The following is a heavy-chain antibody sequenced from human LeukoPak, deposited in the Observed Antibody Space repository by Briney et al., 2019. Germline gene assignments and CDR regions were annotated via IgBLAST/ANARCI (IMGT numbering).Heavy chain of an antibody. Sequence: PSETLSLTCTVSGGSISSYYWNWIRQPPGKGLEWIGYIYYSGTTSYNPSLMSRVTISLDTSKNQFSLKLSSVTAGDTAVYYCARLTFKPVVLDLDYWGQGALVTVSS. V-gene: IGHV4-59*01. J-gene: IGHJ4*02. CDR1: GGSISSYY. CDR2: IYYSGTT. CDR3: ARLTFKPVVLDLDY. D-gene: IGHD1-14*01.